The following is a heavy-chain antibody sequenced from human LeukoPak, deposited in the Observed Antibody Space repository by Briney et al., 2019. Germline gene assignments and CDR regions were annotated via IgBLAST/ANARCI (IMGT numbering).Heavy chain of an antibody. CDR1: GGSFSGYY. CDR3: ARQHSSGWYRGRLDY. V-gene: IGHV4-34*01. D-gene: IGHD6-19*01. CDR2: INHSGST. Sequence: SETLSLTCVVYGGSFSGYYWTWIRQPPGKGLEWIGEINHSGSTNYNPSLKSRVTISVDTSKNQFSLKLSSVAAADTAVYYCARQHSSGWYRGRLDYWGQGTLVTVSS. J-gene: IGHJ4*02.